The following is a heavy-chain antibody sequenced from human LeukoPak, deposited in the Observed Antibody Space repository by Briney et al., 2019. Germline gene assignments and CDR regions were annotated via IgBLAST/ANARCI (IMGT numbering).Heavy chain of an antibody. CDR2: INHSGST. D-gene: IGHD5-18*01. CDR3: ARRRGYSYRP. CDR1: GGSFSGYY. J-gene: IGHJ5*02. Sequence: SETLSLTCAVYGGSFSGYYWSWIRQPPGKGLEWIGEINHSGSTNYNPSLKSRVTISVDTSKNKFSLKLSSVTAADTAVYYCARRRGYSYRPWGQGTLVTVSS. V-gene: IGHV4-34*01.